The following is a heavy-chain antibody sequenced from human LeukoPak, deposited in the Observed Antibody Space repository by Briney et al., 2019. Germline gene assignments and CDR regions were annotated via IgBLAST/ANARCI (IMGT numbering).Heavy chain of an antibody. D-gene: IGHD1-26*01. Sequence: PSQTLSLTCTVSGGSITSGAYYWSWVRQHPGKGLEWIGYIYYSGGTYYSPPLKSRVSLSVDTAKNQFSLKLNSVTAADTAVYYCARINVGATIDYWGQGTLVTVSS. CDR1: GGSITSGAYY. CDR3: ARINVGATIDY. CDR2: IYYSGGT. V-gene: IGHV4-31*03. J-gene: IGHJ4*02.